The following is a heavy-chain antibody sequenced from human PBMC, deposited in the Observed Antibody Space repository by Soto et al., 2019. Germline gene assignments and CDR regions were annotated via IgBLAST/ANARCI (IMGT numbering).Heavy chain of an antibody. Sequence: QVQLQESGPGLVKPSQTLSLTCTVSGGSISSGGYYWSWIRQHPGKSLEWIGYIYYSGSTYYNPSLKSRVTISVDTSKNQFSLKLSSVTAADTAVYYCARDRLSSSGWFDPWGQGTLVTVSS. CDR2: IYYSGST. V-gene: IGHV4-31*03. CDR3: ARDRLSSSGWFDP. D-gene: IGHD1-26*01. CDR1: GGSISSGGYY. J-gene: IGHJ5*02.